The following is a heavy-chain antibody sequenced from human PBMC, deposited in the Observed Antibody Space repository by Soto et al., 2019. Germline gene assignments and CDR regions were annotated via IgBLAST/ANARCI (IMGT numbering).Heavy chain of an antibody. J-gene: IGHJ6*02. D-gene: IGHD5-12*01. CDR2: INPSGGST. Sequence: ASVKVSCKASGYTFTSYYMHWVRQAPGQGLEWMGIINPSGGSTSYAQKFQGRVTMTRDTSTSTVYMELSSLRSEDTAVYYCARDLPRATMNFLSEFYYYYYGMDVWG. CDR1: GYTFTSYY. CDR3: ARDLPRATMNFLSEFYYYYYGMDV. V-gene: IGHV1-46*01.